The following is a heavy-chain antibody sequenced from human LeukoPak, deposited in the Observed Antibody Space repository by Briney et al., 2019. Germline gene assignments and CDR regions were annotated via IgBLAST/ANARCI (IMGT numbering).Heavy chain of an antibody. D-gene: IGHD2-21*02. Sequence: ASVKVSCKASGYTFTGYYMHWVRQAPGQGLEWMGWINPNSGGTNYAQKFQGRVTMTRDTSTSTAYMELSGLRSDDTAVYYCARAAYCGRDCYYFFDNWGQGTLVTVSS. CDR1: GYTFTGYY. CDR2: INPNSGGT. CDR3: ARAAYCGRDCYYFFDN. V-gene: IGHV1-2*02. J-gene: IGHJ4*02.